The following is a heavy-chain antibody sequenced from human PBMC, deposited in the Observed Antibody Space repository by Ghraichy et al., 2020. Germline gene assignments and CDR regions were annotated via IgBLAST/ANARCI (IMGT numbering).Heavy chain of an antibody. CDR2: LNPSGRP. D-gene: IGHD3-3*01. Sequence: TLSLTCNIHGASFSDDYWCWIRQAPGKGLEWIGELNPSGRPKYNRSLASRITMSVDTSQSQFSLNLSSVTAADSGIYFCARDRRGFFYGYGMDVWGQGTTVIVS. V-gene: IGHV4-34*01. CDR3: ARDRRGFFYGYGMDV. J-gene: IGHJ6*02. CDR1: GASFSDDY.